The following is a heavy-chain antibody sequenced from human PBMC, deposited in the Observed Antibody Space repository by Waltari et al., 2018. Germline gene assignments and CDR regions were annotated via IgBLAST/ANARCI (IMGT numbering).Heavy chain of an antibody. V-gene: IGHV3-21*01. J-gene: IGHJ4*02. CDR1: GFTFSSYS. CDR3: ARDIAAAGVPNAFDY. CDR2: ISSSSSYI. Sequence: EVQLVESGGGLVKPGGSLRLSCAASGFTFSSYSMNWVRQAPGTGLEWVSSISSSSSYIYYADSVKGRFTISRDNAKNSLYLQMNSLRAEDTAVYYCARDIAAAGVPNAFDYWGQGTLVTVSS. D-gene: IGHD6-13*01.